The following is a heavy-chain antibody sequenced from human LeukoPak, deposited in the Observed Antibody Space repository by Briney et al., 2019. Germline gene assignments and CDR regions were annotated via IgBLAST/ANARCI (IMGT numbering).Heavy chain of an antibody. CDR2: IYYSGST. CDR1: GGSISSGDYY. J-gene: IGHJ4*02. V-gene: IGHV4-30-4*01. D-gene: IGHD3-16*01. Sequence: PSETLSLTCTVSGGSISSGDYYWSSIRQPPGKGLEWIGYIYYSGSTYYNPSLKSRVTISVDTSKNQFSLKLSSVTAADTAVYYCTQHIMILYYFDYWGQGTLVTVSS. CDR3: TQHIMILYYFDY.